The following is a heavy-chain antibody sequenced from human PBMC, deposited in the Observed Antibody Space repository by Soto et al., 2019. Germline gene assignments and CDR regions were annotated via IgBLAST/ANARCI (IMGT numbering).Heavy chain of an antibody. J-gene: IGHJ2*01. CDR1: GFTFSSYA. V-gene: IGHV3-23*01. Sequence: GGSLRLSCAASGFTFSSYAMSWVRQAPGKGLEWVSAISGSGGSTYYADSVKGRFTISRDNSKNTLYLQMNSLRAEDTAVYYCAKDRTDSSGYRLWYFDLWGRGTLVTVSS. CDR2: ISGSGGST. D-gene: IGHD3-22*01. CDR3: AKDRTDSSGYRLWYFDL.